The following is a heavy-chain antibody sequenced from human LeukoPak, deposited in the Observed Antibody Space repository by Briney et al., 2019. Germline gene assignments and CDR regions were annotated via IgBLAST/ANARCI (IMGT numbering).Heavy chain of an antibody. V-gene: IGHV3-48*04. J-gene: IGHJ4*02. CDR1: GFTFSSYS. CDR2: ISSSSNTI. Sequence: GGSLRLSCAASGFTFSSYSMTWVRQAPGKGLEWLSYISSSSNTIYYADSVKGRFTISRDNAKNSLYLQMNSLRAEDTAVYYCARDRLSIPFDYWGQGTLVSVSS. CDR3: ARDRLSIPFDY. D-gene: IGHD2-21*01.